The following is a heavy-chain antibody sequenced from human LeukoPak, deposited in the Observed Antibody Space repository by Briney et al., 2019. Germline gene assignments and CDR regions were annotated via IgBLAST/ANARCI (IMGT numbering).Heavy chain of an antibody. J-gene: IGHJ4*02. D-gene: IGHD1-26*01. CDR3: ARGVVGATAFAY. Sequence: SETLSLTRTASGGSISSGSYYWSWIRQSAGKGLEWIGRIDTSGSTKYNPSLEGRVTMSVDTSENQFSLRLSSVTAADTAVYYCARGVVGATAFAYWGQGTLVSVSS. CDR1: GGSISSGSYY. V-gene: IGHV4-61*02. CDR2: IDTSGST.